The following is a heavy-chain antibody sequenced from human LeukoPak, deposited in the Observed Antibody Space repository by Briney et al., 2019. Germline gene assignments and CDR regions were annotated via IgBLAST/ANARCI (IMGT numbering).Heavy chain of an antibody. V-gene: IGHV4-39*07. Sequence: PSETLSLTCTVSGGSISSSSYYWGWIRQPPGKGLEWIGSIYYSGSTYYNPSLKSRVTISVDTSKNQFSLKLSSVTAADTAVYYCARVYGGNSRRGGRRNWFDPWGQGTLVTVSS. D-gene: IGHD4-23*01. CDR3: ARVYGGNSRRGGRRNWFDP. J-gene: IGHJ5*02. CDR2: IYYSGST. CDR1: GGSISSSSYY.